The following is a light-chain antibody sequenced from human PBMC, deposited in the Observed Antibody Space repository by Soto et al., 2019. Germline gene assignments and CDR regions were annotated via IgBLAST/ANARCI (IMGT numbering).Light chain of an antibody. V-gene: IGLV2-14*01. J-gene: IGLJ3*02. CDR1: PSDIGNYNY. CDR2: GVS. CDR3: SSYTAYTTLGV. Sequence: SALTQPASVSGSPGQSITISCTGTPSDIGNYNYVSWYQQHPGKAPKLIIYGVSNRPSGVSNRFSASKSGNAASLTISGLQAEDEADYYCSSYTAYTTLGVFGGGTKLTVL.